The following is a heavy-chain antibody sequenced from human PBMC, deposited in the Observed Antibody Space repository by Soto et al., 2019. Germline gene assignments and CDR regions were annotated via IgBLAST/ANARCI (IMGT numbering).Heavy chain of an antibody. Sequence: PVGSLRLSCAASGFTFSSYAMTWVRQAPGKGLEWVSVISGSGGSTYYADSVKGRFTISRDNSENTLYLQMNSLRAEDTAIYYCAKENTIFGVVIEGYHYYYGLDVWGQGTTVTVSS. CDR1: GFTFSSYA. CDR2: ISGSGGST. J-gene: IGHJ6*02. CDR3: AKENTIFGVVIEGYHYYYGLDV. V-gene: IGHV3-23*01. D-gene: IGHD3-3*01.